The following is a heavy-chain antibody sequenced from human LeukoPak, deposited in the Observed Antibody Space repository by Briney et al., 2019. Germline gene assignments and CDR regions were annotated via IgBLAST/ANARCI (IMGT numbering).Heavy chain of an antibody. D-gene: IGHD3-10*01. CDR1: GYTFTSYD. CDR2: MNPNSGNT. J-gene: IGHJ4*02. CDR3: ARAPIGSGSYYY. V-gene: IGHV1-8*03. Sequence: ASVKVSCKASGYTFTSYDVNWVRQATGQGLEWMGWMNPNSGNTGYAQKFQGRVTITRNTSISTAYMELSSLRSEDTAVYYCARAPIGSGSYYYWGQGTLVTVSS.